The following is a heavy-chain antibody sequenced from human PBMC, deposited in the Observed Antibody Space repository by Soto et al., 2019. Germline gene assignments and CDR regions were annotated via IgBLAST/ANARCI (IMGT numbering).Heavy chain of an antibody. CDR3: AKVRGGLTSGWEFFDF. CDR2: ISGNGATT. Sequence: EVALLESGGGLVQPGGSLRLSCAVSGVAFSFYSMSWVRQAPGKGLEWVASISGNGATTYYAASGKGRFTFSRDNSKNTVHQQMNRLRGEDTAVYYCAKVRGGLTSGWEFFDFWGQGTLVTVSS. J-gene: IGHJ4*02. D-gene: IGHD6-19*01. V-gene: IGHV3-23*01. CDR1: GVAFSFYS.